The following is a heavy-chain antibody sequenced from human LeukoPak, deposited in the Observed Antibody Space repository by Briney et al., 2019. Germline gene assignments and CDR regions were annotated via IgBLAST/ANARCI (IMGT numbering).Heavy chain of an antibody. J-gene: IGHJ3*02. CDR1: GFTFSSYA. CDR3: ARDDYGDYKAFGI. D-gene: IGHD4-17*01. CDR2: ISYDGSNK. V-gene: IGHV3-30-3*01. Sequence: GRSLRLSCAASGFTFSSYAMHWVRQAPGKGLEWVAVISYDGSNKYYADSVKGRFTISRDNSKNTLYLQMNSLRAEDTAVYYCARDDYGDYKAFGIWGQGTMVTVSS.